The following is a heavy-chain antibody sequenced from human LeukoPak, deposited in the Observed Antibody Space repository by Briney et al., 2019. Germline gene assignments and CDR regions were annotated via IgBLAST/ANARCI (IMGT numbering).Heavy chain of an antibody. V-gene: IGHV4-4*07. D-gene: IGHD3-3*01. CDR2: IYTSGST. CDR1: GGSISSYY. J-gene: IGHJ3*02. CDR3: ARDYRDTPSPKTYYEFWSGYDAFDI. Sequence: SETLSLTCTVSGGSISSYYWSWSRQPAGKGLGWIGRIYTSGSTNYNPSLKSRVTMSVDTSKNQYSLKLSSVTAADAAVYYWARDYRDTPSPKTYYEFWSGYDAFDIWGQGTMVTVSS.